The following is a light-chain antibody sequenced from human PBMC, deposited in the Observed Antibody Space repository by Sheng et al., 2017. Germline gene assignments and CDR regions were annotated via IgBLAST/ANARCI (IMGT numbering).Light chain of an antibody. J-gene: IGKJ2*01. V-gene: IGKV3-15*01. CDR2: AAS. Sequence: EIRMTQSPDTLSVSPGERATLSCRASQSVSSNLAWYQQKPGQAPRLLIYAASTRATGIPARFSGSGSGTEFTLTISSLQSEDFALYYCQQYQNWPPYTFGQGTKAGD. CDR1: QSVSSN. CDR3: QQYQNWPPYT.